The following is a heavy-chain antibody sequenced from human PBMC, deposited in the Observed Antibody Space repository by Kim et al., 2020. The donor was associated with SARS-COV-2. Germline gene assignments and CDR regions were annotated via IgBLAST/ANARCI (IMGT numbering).Heavy chain of an antibody. V-gene: IGHV1-46*01. CDR3: ARGFSSGALD. D-gene: IGHD6-25*01. Sequence: TTYAQKFQGRVTMTRDTSTSTVYMELSSLRSEDTAVYYCARGFSSGALDWGQGTLVTVSS. J-gene: IGHJ4*02. CDR2: T.